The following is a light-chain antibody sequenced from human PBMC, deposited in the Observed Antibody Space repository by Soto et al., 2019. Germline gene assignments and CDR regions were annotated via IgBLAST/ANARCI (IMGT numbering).Light chain of an antibody. Sequence: EIVMTQSPATLSVSPGERATLSCRASQSVGSNLAWYQQEPGQAPRLLVYGASTRATGIPARFSGSGSGTEFTLTISILQSEDFAVYYCQQYNNWPPWTFGQGTKVEIK. CDR1: QSVGSN. CDR3: QQYNNWPPWT. CDR2: GAS. J-gene: IGKJ1*01. V-gene: IGKV3-15*01.